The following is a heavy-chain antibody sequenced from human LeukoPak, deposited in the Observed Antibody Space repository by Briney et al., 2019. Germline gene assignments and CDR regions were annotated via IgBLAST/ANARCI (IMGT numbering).Heavy chain of an antibody. Sequence: GGSLRLSCAASGFTFSNYWMHWVRQAPGKGLVWVSRINSDGSNTNYADSVKGRFTISRDNAKNTLYLQMNSLRADDTAVYYCAKGGDGYNWAYWGQGTLVTVSS. CDR3: AKGGDGYNWAY. D-gene: IGHD5-24*01. V-gene: IGHV3-74*01. CDR1: GFTFSNYW. J-gene: IGHJ4*02. CDR2: INSDGSNT.